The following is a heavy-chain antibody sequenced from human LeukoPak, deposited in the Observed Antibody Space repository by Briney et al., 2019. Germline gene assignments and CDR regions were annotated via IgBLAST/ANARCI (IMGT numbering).Heavy chain of an antibody. Sequence: SETLSLTCTVSGVSINSHYWSRVRQSPGKGLEWIGFIYDSGSANYKSSLESRVTMTLDTSKNQFSLKLNSVTAADTAVYYCARVLQNYYHLDVWGKGTTVTVSS. J-gene: IGHJ6*03. CDR2: IYDSGSA. CDR3: ARVLQNYYHLDV. V-gene: IGHV4-59*11. CDR1: GVSINSHY. D-gene: IGHD3-3*01.